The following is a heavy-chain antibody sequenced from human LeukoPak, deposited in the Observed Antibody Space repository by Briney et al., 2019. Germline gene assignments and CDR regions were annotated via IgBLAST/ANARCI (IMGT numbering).Heavy chain of an antibody. J-gene: IGHJ4*02. D-gene: IGHD4-11*01. CDR2: INHSGST. Sequence: SETLSLTCAVYGGSFSGYYWSWIRQPPGKGLEWIGEINHSGSTNYNPSLKSRVTISVDTSKNQFSLKLSSVTAADTAVYYCARDSGYSKDYWGQGTLVTVSS. CDR1: GGSFSGYY. CDR3: ARDSGYSKDY. V-gene: IGHV4-34*01.